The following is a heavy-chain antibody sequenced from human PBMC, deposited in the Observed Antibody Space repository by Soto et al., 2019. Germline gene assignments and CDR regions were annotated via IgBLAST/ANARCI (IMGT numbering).Heavy chain of an antibody. CDR2: ISWNGGKI. J-gene: IGHJ3*02. CDR3: AKESMTTSDAFDM. V-gene: IGHV3-9*01. D-gene: IGHD2-21*01. Sequence: GGSLRLSCAASGFTFDDYAMHWVRQAPGKGLEWVSGISWNGGKIDYADSVKGRFTISRDNAKNSLYLNMNSLRAEDTALYYCAKESMTTSDAFDMCGQGTMVTVSS. CDR1: GFTFDDYA.